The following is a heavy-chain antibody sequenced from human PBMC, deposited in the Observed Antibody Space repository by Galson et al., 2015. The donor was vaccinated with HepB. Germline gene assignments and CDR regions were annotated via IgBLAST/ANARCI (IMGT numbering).Heavy chain of an antibody. Sequence: QSGAEVKKPGESLKISCQGSGHRFTSYWIGWVRQMPGKGLEWMGIIYPGDSDTKYSPSFQGQVTISADKSISTAYLQWSSLKASDTAMYYCARHSPYDVLTGFQYYFDYWGQGTLVTVSS. CDR3: ARHSPYDVLTGFQYYFDY. CDR2: IYPGDSDT. J-gene: IGHJ4*02. D-gene: IGHD3-9*01. V-gene: IGHV5-51*01. CDR1: GHRFTSYW.